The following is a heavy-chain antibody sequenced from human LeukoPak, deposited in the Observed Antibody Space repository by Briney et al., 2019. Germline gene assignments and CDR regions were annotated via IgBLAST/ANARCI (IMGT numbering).Heavy chain of an antibody. CDR1: GFTFSSYA. CDR3: ARELFMVRGVSRQFDY. D-gene: IGHD3-10*01. J-gene: IGHJ4*02. V-gene: IGHV3-23*01. CDR2: ISGSGGST. Sequence: GGSLRLSCAASGFTFSSYAMSWVRQAPGKGLEWVSAISGSGGSTYYADSVKGRFTISRDNAKNTLYLQMNSLRAEDTAVYYCARELFMVRGVSRQFDYWGQGTLVTVSS.